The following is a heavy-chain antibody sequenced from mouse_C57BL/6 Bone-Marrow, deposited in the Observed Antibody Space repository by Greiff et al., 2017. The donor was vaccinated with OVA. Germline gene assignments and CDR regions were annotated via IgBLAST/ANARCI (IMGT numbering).Heavy chain of an antibody. CDR1: GFTFSDYY. J-gene: IGHJ4*01. CDR2: ISNGGGST. D-gene: IGHD2-4*01. V-gene: IGHV5-12*01. CDR3: ARQIRLRRGYYAMDY. Sequence: EVQVVESGGGLVQPGGSLKLSCAASGFTFSDYYMYWVRQTPEKRLEWVAYISNGGGSTYYPDTVKGRFTISRDNAKNTLYLQMSRLKSEDTAMYYCARQIRLRRGYYAMDYWGQGTSVTVSS.